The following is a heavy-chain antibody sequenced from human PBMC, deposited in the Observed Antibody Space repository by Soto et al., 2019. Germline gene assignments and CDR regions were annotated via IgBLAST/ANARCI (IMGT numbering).Heavy chain of an antibody. J-gene: IGHJ4*02. CDR2: IYYSGST. CDR1: GGSISSGDYY. Sequence: HSETLSLTCTVSGGSISSGDYYWSWIRQPPGKGLEWIGYIYYSGSTYYNPSLKSRFTISRDNAKNSLYLQMNSLRAEDTALYYCAITYYYGSGEPGTLDYWGQGTLVTV. V-gene: IGHV4-30-4*01. CDR3: AITYYYGSGEPGTLDY. D-gene: IGHD3-10*01.